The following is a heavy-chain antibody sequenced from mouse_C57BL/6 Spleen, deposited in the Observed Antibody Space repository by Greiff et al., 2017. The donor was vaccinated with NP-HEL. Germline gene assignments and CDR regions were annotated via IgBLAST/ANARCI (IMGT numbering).Heavy chain of an antibody. CDR2: ISYSGST. CDR3: ARTARIKY. CDR1: GYSITSGYG. J-gene: IGHJ2*01. D-gene: IGHD1-2*01. Sequence: EVMLVESGPGLVKPSQSLSLTCTVTGYSITSGYGWNWIRQFPGNKLEWMSYISYSGSTNYNPSLKSRISITRDTSKNPFFLQLISVTTEDTATYYCARTARIKYWGQGTTLTVSS. V-gene: IGHV3-2*02.